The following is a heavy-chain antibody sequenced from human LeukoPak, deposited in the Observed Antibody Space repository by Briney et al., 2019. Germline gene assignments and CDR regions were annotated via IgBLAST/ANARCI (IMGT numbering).Heavy chain of an antibody. V-gene: IGHV1-18*01. Sequence: ASVKVSCKAFGYTFTNYAISWVRQAPGQGFEWLGWINTYNGDAKYPLNIQGRVSLTTDTFTSTAYMELWSLRPDDTAVYYCTRYPTISGHYYFDYWGQGTLVTVSS. CDR2: INTYNGDA. D-gene: IGHD2/OR15-2a*01. CDR3: TRYPTISGHYYFDY. CDR1: GYTFTNYA. J-gene: IGHJ4*02.